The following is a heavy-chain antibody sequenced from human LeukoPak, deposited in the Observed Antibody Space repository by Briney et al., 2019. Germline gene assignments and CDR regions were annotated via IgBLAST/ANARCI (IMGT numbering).Heavy chain of an antibody. V-gene: IGHV4-34*01. J-gene: IGHJ6*04. Sequence: SDTLSLTCAVYGGSFSGYYWSWIRQPPGKGLEWIGEINHSGSTNYNPSLKSRVTISVDTSKNQFSLKLSPVTAADTAVYYCARFIRFLVLDVWGKGTTVTVSS. CDR1: GGSFSGYY. D-gene: IGHD3-3*01. CDR2: INHSGST. CDR3: ARFIRFLVLDV.